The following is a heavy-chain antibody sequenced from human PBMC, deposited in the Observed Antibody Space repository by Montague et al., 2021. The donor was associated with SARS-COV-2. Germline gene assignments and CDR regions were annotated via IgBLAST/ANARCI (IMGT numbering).Heavy chain of an antibody. Sequence: SETLSLTCTVSGGSISSYYWSWIRQPPGKGLEWIGYIYYSGSTDYNPSLKSRVTISVDTSKNQFSLKLSSVTAADTAVYYYARRGQGTMVRGVIISAFDIWGQGTMVTVSS. CDR3: ARRGQGTMVRGVIISAFDI. V-gene: IGHV4-59*08. J-gene: IGHJ3*02. CDR2: IYYSGST. D-gene: IGHD3-10*01. CDR1: GGSISSYY.